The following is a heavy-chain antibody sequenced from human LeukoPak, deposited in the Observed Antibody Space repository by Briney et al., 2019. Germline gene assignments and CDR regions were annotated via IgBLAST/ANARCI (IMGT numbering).Heavy chain of an antibody. V-gene: IGHV4-39*01. Sequence: SETLSCTCTGSGGSISSSSYYRRWLRQPPGKGLEWIGCIYYSGYTYYNPSRKSRVTISVDTSTYQVSLKLSSVPAADHDWSYFAVRLISRADRKNLYSSSSPFDYWGQGTLVTVSS. J-gene: IGHJ4*02. D-gene: IGHD6-6*01. CDR3: AVRLISRADRKNLYSSSSPFDY. CDR2: IYYSGYT. CDR1: GGSISSSSYY.